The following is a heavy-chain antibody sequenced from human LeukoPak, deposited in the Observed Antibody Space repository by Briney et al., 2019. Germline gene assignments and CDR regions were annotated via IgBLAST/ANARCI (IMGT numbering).Heavy chain of an antibody. CDR1: GFTLSSYA. CDR2: ISGGGDST. D-gene: IGHD3-10*01. Sequence: GGPLRLSCAASGFTLSSYAMNWVRQAPGKGLECVSTISGGGDSTYYADSVKGRFTISRDKSKNTLYLQMDSLRAEDAAVYYCAGIGVEKLFMVRGPRPDYYGMDVWGQGTTVTVSS. V-gene: IGHV3-23*01. CDR3: AGIGVEKLFMVRGPRPDYYGMDV. J-gene: IGHJ6*02.